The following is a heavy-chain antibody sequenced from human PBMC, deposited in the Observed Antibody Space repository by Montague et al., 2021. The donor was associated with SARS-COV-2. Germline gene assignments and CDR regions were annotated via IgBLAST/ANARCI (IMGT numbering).Heavy chain of an antibody. J-gene: IGHJ3*02. Sequence: SETRSLTCAVYGGSFSGSFWTWIRQPPGKGLEWLGEINHRGATKYNPSVESRVLMSVDTSKNQFALRLTSVTVADTAVYYCAKTGGSSEILAYYDNPRDVAERRGQKDVQPPGWAFDIWGQGQLVTVSS. CDR2: INHRGAT. V-gene: IGHV4-34*01. D-gene: IGHD3-22*01. CDR1: GGSFSGSF. CDR3: AKTGGSSEILAYYDNPRDVAERRGQKDVQPPGWAFDI.